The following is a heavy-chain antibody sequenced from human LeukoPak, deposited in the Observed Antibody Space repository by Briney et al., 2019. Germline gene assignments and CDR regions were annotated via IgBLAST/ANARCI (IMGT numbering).Heavy chain of an antibody. CDR3: ARRVVTTVIEDYFDY. D-gene: IGHD2-2*01. J-gene: IGHJ4*02. Sequence: GESLKISCKGSGYSFTSYWIGWVRQMPGKGLEWIGIIYPGDSDTRYSPSFQGQVTISADKSISTAYLQWSSLKASDTAIYYCARRVVTTVIEDYFDYWGQGTLVTVSS. CDR1: GYSFTSYW. V-gene: IGHV5-51*01. CDR2: IYPGDSDT.